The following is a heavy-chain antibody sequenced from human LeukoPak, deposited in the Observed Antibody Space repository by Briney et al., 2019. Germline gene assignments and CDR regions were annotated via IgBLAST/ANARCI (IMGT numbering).Heavy chain of an antibody. CDR3: ARWDYDSSGYALYYFDY. V-gene: IGHV7-4-1*02. CDR2: INTYTGNP. CDR1: GYSFTSYA. J-gene: IGHJ4*02. D-gene: IGHD3-22*01. Sequence: GESLKISCKGSGYSFTSYAMNWVRQAPGQGLEWMGWINTYTGNPTYAQGFTGQFVFSLDTSVSTAYLQISSLKAEDTAVYYCARWDYDSSGYALYYFDYWGQGTLVTVSS.